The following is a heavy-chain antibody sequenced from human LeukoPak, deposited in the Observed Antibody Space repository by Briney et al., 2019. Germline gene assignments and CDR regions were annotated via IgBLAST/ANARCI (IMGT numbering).Heavy chain of an antibody. Sequence: GASVTVSCKASGGTFSSYAISWVRQAPGQGLEWMGGIIPIFGTANYAQKFQGRVTITTDESTSTAYMELSSLRSEDTAVYYCARGREQLANIWGQGTLVTVSS. D-gene: IGHD6-6*01. CDR2: IIPIFGTA. CDR1: GGTFSSYA. J-gene: IGHJ4*02. V-gene: IGHV1-69*05. CDR3: ARGREQLANI.